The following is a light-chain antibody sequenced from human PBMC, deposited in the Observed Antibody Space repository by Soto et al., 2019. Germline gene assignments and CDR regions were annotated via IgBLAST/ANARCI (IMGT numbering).Light chain of an antibody. J-gene: IGLJ1*01. CDR1: SSDVGNYKY. CDR2: EVS. Sequence: QSVLTQPASVSGSPGQSITISCTGTSSDVGNYKYVSWYQQHPGKAPKLMIYEVSNRPSGVSNRFSGSKSGSTASLTIYGLQAEDETDYYFFSYTSSGTYVFGSATKVTVL. CDR3: FSYTSSGTYV. V-gene: IGLV2-14*01.